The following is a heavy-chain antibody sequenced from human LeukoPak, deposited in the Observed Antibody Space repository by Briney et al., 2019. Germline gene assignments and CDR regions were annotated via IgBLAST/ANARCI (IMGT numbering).Heavy chain of an antibody. Sequence: GESLKISCKGSGYSFTSYWIAWVRQMPGKGLEWMGIIYPGDSDIRYSPSFQGQVTISADKSISTAYLQWSSLKASDTAMYYCAGRGMYSSNWFYFDYRGQGTLVTVSS. CDR3: AGRGMYSSNWFYFDY. CDR2: IYPGDSDI. CDR1: GYSFTSYW. V-gene: IGHV5-51*01. D-gene: IGHD6-13*01. J-gene: IGHJ4*02.